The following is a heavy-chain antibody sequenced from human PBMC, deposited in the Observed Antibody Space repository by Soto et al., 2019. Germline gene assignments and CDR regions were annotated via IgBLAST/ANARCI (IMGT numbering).Heavy chain of an antibody. V-gene: IGHV3-30*18. CDR1: GFTFSSYG. CDR2: ISYDGSNK. D-gene: IGHD3-10*01. Sequence: QVQLVESGGGVVQPGRSLRLSCAASGFTFSSYGMHWVRQAPGKGLEWVAVISYDGSNKYYADSVKGRFTISRDNSKNTLYLQMNSLRAEDTAVYYCVKLLLWFGELNPTFDYWGQGTLVTVSS. CDR3: VKLLLWFGELNPTFDY. J-gene: IGHJ4*02.